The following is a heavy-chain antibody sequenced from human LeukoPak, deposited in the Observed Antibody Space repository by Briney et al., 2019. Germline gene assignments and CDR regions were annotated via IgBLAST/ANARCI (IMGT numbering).Heavy chain of an antibody. V-gene: IGHV3-23*01. CDR1: GFTFSTFA. CDR2: SHGNTQT. CDR3: AKDRQAFNSHWDYFDS. Sequence: GGSLRLSCVASGFTFSTFAMSWVRQAPGKGLEWVSSHGNTQTYYPASVKGPFTISTDNSKNPIYLHINYLRAEATARYSCAKDRQAFNSHWDYFDSWGQGTLVTVSS. D-gene: IGHD7-27*01. J-gene: IGHJ4*02.